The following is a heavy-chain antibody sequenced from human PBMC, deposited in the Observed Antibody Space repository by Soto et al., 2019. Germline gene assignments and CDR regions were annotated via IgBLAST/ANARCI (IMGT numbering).Heavy chain of an antibody. V-gene: IGHV3-23*01. D-gene: IGHD6-6*01. J-gene: IGHJ5*02. Sequence: EVQLLESGGGLVQPGGSLRLSCAASGFTFTTYAMTWVRQAPGKGLEWVSAISGSGGSTYYADSVKGRFTISRDNSKNMLYLQMNRLRAEDTAVYYCAKNLGATISSLYHWGQGTLVTVSS. CDR2: ISGSGGST. CDR1: GFTFTTYA. CDR3: AKNLGATISSLYH.